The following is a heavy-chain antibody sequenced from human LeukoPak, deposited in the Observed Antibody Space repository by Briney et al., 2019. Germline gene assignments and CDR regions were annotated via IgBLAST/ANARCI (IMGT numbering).Heavy chain of an antibody. V-gene: IGHV3-23*01. J-gene: IGHJ4*02. D-gene: IGHD7-27*01. Sequence: GGSLRLSCAASGFTFNNYAMNWVRQAPGKGLEWVSTITTSDGNTYYADSVKGRFTVSRDNSKNTLFLQMNSLRAEDTAVYYCAKDGGLWVSAHWGDSWGRGTLVTVSS. CDR3: AKDGGLWVSAHWGDS. CDR2: ITTSDGNT. CDR1: GFTFNNYA.